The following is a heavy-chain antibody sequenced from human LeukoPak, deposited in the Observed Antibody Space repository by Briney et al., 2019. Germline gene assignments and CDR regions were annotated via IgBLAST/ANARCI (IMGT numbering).Heavy chain of an antibody. CDR1: GYRFTNYW. CDR2: IYPTDSDT. Sequence: GESLKISCQASGYRFTNYWIGWVRQMPGKGLEWMGIIYPTDSDTRYSPSFQGQVTISADKSISTAYLQWSSLKASDTAMYYCARHHCSSTSCYTGYYHMDVWGKGTTVTVSS. CDR3: ARHHCSSTSCYTGYYHMDV. V-gene: IGHV5-51*01. J-gene: IGHJ6*03. D-gene: IGHD2-2*02.